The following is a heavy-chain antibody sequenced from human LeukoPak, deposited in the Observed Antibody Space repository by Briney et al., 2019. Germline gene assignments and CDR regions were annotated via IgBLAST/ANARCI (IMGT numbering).Heavy chain of an antibody. J-gene: IGHJ5*02. CDR2: INHSGST. D-gene: IGHD5-18*01. CDR3: ARSSGSWIQISWRFDP. Sequence: PSETLSLTCAVYGGSFSGYYWSWIRQPPGKGLEWIGEINHSGSTNYNPSLKSRVTISVDTSKNQFSLKLSSVTAADTAVYYCARSSGSWIQISWRFDPWGQGSLVTVSS. CDR1: GGSFSGYY. V-gene: IGHV4-34*01.